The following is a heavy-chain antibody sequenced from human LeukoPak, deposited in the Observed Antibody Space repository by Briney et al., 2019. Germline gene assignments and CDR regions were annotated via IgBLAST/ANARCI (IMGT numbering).Heavy chain of an antibody. CDR2: IYSGGST. CDR1: GFTAGSNY. Sequence: GGSLRLSCAASGFTAGSNYMSWGRQAPGKGLEWVSVIYSGGSTYYADSVKGRSTISRDNSKNTLYLQMNSLRAEDTAVYYCTKDYDSSGYFHYWGQGTLVTVSS. J-gene: IGHJ4*02. D-gene: IGHD3-22*01. V-gene: IGHV3-53*01. CDR3: TKDYDSSGYFHY.